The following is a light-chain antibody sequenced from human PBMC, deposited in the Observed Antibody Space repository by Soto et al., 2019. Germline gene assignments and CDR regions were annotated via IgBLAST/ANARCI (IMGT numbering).Light chain of an antibody. Sequence: QSVLTQPASVSGSPGQSLTISCTGTSSDVGGYNLVSWYQQHPGKAPKLMIYEGNKRPSGVSNRFSGSKSGNTASLTISGLQAEDEADYYCCSYAGSSTWVFGGGTKVTVL. V-gene: IGLV2-23*01. CDR3: CSYAGSSTWV. CDR1: SSDVGGYNL. J-gene: IGLJ3*02. CDR2: EGN.